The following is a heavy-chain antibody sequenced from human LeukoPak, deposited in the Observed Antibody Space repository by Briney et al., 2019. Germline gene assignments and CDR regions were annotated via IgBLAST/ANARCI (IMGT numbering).Heavy chain of an antibody. CDR3: ARGVPSSSWPYYYYGMDV. CDR2: INCNSGAT. J-gene: IGHJ6*02. CDR1: GYTFTAHY. V-gene: IGHV1-2*02. Sequence: ASVKVSCKTSGYTFTAHYMHWVRQTPGQGLEWIGWINCNSGATNYAQKFQGRVTLTRDRPPRIAYMELTRLRSDDTAVYYCARGVPSSSWPYYYYGMDVWGQGTTVTVSS. D-gene: IGHD6-13*01.